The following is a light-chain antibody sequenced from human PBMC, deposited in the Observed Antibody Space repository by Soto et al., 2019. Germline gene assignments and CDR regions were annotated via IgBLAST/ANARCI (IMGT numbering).Light chain of an antibody. CDR3: QPYNKWPFP. Sequence: EIVMTQSPNTLSVSPGERAALSCRASLSVSSNLAWYQQKPGQTPRLLIYVASTRDTGIPARFSGSGSGTEFSLTISSLQSEDFAVYYCQPYNKWPFPFGGGDQVEIK. V-gene: IGKV3-15*01. J-gene: IGKJ4*01. CDR1: LSVSSN. CDR2: VAS.